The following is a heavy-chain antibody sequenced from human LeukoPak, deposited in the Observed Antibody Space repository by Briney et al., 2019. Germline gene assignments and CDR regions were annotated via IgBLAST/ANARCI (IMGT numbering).Heavy chain of an antibody. CDR2: INQSGST. V-gene: IGHV4-34*01. D-gene: IGHD3-10*01. J-gene: IGHJ5*02. Sequence: NPSETLSLTCAVYGGSFSGYYWSWIRQPPGKGLEWIGEINQSGSTKYNPSLESRVTISVDTSKNQFSLKLTSMTAAGTVVYYCARGPASGSYFAWFDPWGQGALVSVSS. CDR3: ARGPASGSYFAWFDP. CDR1: GGSFSGYY.